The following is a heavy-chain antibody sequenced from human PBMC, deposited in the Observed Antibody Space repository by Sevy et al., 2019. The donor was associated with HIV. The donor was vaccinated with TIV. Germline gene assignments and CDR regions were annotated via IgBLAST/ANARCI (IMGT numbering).Heavy chain of an antibody. CDR2: FDPEDDET. CDR1: GYTLTEFA. J-gene: IGHJ4*02. CDR3: ATTKDYYERSAHPVDY. V-gene: IGHV1-24*01. D-gene: IGHD3-22*01. Sequence: ASVKVSCRVSGYTLTEFAMHWVRQAPGKGLEWMGTFDPEDDETMYAQKFQGRVTLTEDTSTDTAYMELSSLRSEDTAVYYCATTKDYYERSAHPVDYWGQGTLVTVSS.